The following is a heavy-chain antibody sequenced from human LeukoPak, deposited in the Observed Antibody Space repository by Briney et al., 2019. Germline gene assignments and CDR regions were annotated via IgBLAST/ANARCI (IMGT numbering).Heavy chain of an antibody. CDR2: INPNSGGT. D-gene: IGHD5-24*01. CDR1: GYTLTELS. V-gene: IGHV1-2*02. CDR3: ASVEMATISKAFDI. Sequence: ASVKVSCKVSGYTLTELSMHWVRQAPGQGLEWMGWINPNSGGTNYAQKFQGRVTMTRDTSISTAYMELSRLRSDDTAVYYCASVEMATISKAFDIWGQGTMVTVSS. J-gene: IGHJ3*02.